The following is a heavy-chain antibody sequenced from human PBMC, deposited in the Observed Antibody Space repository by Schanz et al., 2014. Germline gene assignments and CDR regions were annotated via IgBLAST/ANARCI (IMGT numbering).Heavy chain of an antibody. CDR3: ARDDRAYYYGMDV. Sequence: VQLVQSGAEVKRPGASVKVSCKASGYTFSDYYIHWVRQAPGQGLEWMGWINPNTGGTNFAQKFQGWVTVTRDTSISTVYMELSRVTYEDTAVYYCARDDRAYYYGMDVWGQGTTXTVSS. V-gene: IGHV1-2*04. D-gene: IGHD3-22*01. J-gene: IGHJ6*02. CDR2: INPNTGGT. CDR1: GYTFSDYY.